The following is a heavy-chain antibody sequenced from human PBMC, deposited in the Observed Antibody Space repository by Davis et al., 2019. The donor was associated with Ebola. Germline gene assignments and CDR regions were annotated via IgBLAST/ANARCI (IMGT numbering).Heavy chain of an antibody. CDR2: INHSGST. CDR3: ARQNGDSRFDYYYGMDV. D-gene: IGHD4-17*01. Sequence: SETLSLTCPVSGGSISSSSYYWGWIRQPPGQGLEWIGEINHSGSTNYNPSLKSRVSISVDTSKNQFSLKLSSVTAADTAVYYCARQNGDSRFDYYYGMDVWGQGTTVTVSS. CDR1: GGSISSSSYY. J-gene: IGHJ6*02. V-gene: IGHV4-39*07.